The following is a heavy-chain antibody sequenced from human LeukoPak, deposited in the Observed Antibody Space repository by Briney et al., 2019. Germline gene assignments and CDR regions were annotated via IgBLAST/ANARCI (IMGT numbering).Heavy chain of an antibody. V-gene: IGHV1-2*02. CDR3: ALLFDSYYYDSSDTDY. Sequence: ASVKVSCKASGYTFTGYYMHWVRQAPGQGLEWMGWINPNSGGTNYAQKFQGRVTMTRDTSISTAYMELSWLRSDDTAVYYCALLFDSYYYDSSDTDYWGQGTLVTVSS. D-gene: IGHD3-22*01. CDR2: INPNSGGT. J-gene: IGHJ4*02. CDR1: GYTFTGYY.